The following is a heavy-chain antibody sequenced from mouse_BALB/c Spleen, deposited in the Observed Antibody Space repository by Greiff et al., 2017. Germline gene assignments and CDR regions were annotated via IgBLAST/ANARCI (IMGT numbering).Heavy chain of an antibody. J-gene: IGHJ2*01. CDR2: IRSKSNNYAT. CDR3: VRQTLFYYKEGPFDY. D-gene: IGHD2-1*01. CDR1: GFTFNTYA. V-gene: IGHV10-1*02. Sequence: EVQGVESGGGLVQPKGSLKLSCAASGFTFNTYAMNWVRQAPGKGLEWVARIRSKSNNYATYYADSVKDRFTISRDDSQSMLYLQMNNLKTEDTAMYYCVRQTLFYYKEGPFDYWGQGTTLTVSS.